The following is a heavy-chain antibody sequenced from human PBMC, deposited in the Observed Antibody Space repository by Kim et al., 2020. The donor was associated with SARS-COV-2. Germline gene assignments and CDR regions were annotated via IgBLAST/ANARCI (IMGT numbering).Heavy chain of an antibody. D-gene: IGHD2-15*01. CDR2: ISAYNGNT. J-gene: IGHJ6*02. Sequence: ASVKVSCKASGYTFTSYGISWVRQAPGQGLEWMGWISAYNGNTNYAQKLQGRVTMTTDTSTSTAYMELRSLRSDDTAVYYCARTHHCSGGSCYPPYYYGMDVWGQGTTVTVSS. CDR1: GYTFTSYG. V-gene: IGHV1-18*04. CDR3: ARTHHCSGGSCYPPYYYGMDV.